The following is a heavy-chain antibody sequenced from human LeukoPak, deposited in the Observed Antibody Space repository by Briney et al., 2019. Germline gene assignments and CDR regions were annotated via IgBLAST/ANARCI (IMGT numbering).Heavy chain of an antibody. Sequence: KPGESLKISCKGSGYSFTSYWIGWVRQMPGKGLEWMGIIYPGDSDTRYSPSFQCQVTTSADKSISTAYLQWSSLKASDTAMYYCARLSMVRGVIRRIDYWGQGTLVTVSS. CDR1: GYSFTSYW. D-gene: IGHD3-10*01. J-gene: IGHJ4*02. CDR2: IYPGDSDT. CDR3: ARLSMVRGVIRRIDY. V-gene: IGHV5-51*01.